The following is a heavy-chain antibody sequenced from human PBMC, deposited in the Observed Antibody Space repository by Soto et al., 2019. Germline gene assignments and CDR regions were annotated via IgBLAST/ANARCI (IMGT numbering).Heavy chain of an antibody. CDR2: INAGSGNT. Sequence: ASVKVSCKASGYTFTSHGIHWVRQAPGQRLEWMGWINAGSGNTKYSQKFQGRVTTTRDTSASTAYMELSSLRSEDTAVYYCARESPYYDLWSGSYRPYHFYAMDVWGQGTTVTVSS. D-gene: IGHD3-3*01. J-gene: IGHJ6*02. V-gene: IGHV1-3*01. CDR3: ARESPYYDLWSGSYRPYHFYAMDV. CDR1: GYTFTSHG.